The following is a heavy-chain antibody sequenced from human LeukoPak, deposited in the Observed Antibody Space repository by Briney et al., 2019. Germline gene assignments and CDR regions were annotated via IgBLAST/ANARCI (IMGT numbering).Heavy chain of an antibody. CDR2: ISYDGSNK. Sequence: PGGSLRLSCAASGFTFSSYAMHRVRQAPGKGLEWVAVISYDGSNKYYADSVKGRFTISRDNSKNTLYLQMNSLRAEDTAVYYCARGERSPAALDYWGQGTLVTVSS. J-gene: IGHJ4*02. CDR1: GFTFSSYA. CDR3: ARGERSPAALDY. D-gene: IGHD6-13*01. V-gene: IGHV3-30*04.